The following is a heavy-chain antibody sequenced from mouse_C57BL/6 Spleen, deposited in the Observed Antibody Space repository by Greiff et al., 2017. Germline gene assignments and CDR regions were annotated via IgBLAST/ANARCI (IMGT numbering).Heavy chain of an antibody. CDR3: ASPITTVVDYYAMDY. CDR1: GFNIKDYY. V-gene: IGHV14-2*01. Sequence: VQLQQSGAELVKPGASVKLSCTASGFNIKDYYMHWVKQRTEQGLEWIGRIDPEDGETKYAPKFQGKATITADTSSNTAYLQLSSLTSEDTAVYYCASPITTVVDYYAMDYWGQGTSVTVSS. CDR2: IDPEDGET. J-gene: IGHJ4*01. D-gene: IGHD1-1*01.